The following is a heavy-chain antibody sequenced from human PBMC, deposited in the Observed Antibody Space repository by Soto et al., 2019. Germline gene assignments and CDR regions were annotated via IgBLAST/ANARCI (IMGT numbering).Heavy chain of an antibody. CDR1: GYTFTSYY. Sequence: ASVKVSCKASGYTFTSYYMHWVRQAPGQGLEWMGIINPSGGSTSYAQKFQGRVTTTTDTSTSTVYMELSSLRAGDTAVYYCARSPPGGYHYYYGMDVWGQGTTVTVSS. D-gene: IGHD3-22*01. V-gene: IGHV1-46*01. CDR3: ARSPPGGYHYYYGMDV. J-gene: IGHJ6*02. CDR2: INPSGGST.